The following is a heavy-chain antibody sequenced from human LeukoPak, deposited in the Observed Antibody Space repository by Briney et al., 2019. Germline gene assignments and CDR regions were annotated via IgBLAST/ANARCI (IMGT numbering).Heavy chain of an antibody. D-gene: IGHD6-19*01. CDR1: GGTFSSYA. Sequence: SVKVSCEASGGTFSSYAISWVRQAPGQGLEWMGGIIPIFGIANYAQKFQGRVTITTDESTSTAYMELSSLRSEDTAVYSCATIEGGAGTDWGQGTLVTVSS. CDR3: ATIEGGAGTD. J-gene: IGHJ4*02. V-gene: IGHV1-69*05. CDR2: IIPIFGIA.